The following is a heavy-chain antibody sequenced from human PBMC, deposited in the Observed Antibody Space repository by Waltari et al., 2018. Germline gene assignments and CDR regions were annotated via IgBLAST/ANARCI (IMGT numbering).Heavy chain of an antibody. D-gene: IGHD3-22*01. CDR3: ARGDLHYGSSGFFY. CDR1: GGSFNDYY. V-gene: IGHV4-34*01. J-gene: IGHJ4*02. Sequence: QVQLHQWGAGLLKPSETLSLTCGVSGGSFNDYYWTWIRQPPWKGLEWIGEIHHSGTTDYHQSLTSRLTMSVDTSKKQISLKMSSVTAADTAVYYCARGDLHYGSSGFFYWGQGALVTVSS. CDR2: IHHSGTT.